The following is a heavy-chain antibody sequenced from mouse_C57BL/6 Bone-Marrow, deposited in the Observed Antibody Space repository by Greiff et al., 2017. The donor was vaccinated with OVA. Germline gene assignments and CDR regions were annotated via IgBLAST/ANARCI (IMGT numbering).Heavy chain of an antibody. J-gene: IGHJ4*01. CDR1: GYTFTSYG. D-gene: IGHD2-12*01. V-gene: IGHV1-81*01. Sequence: QVQLKQSGAELARPGASVKLSCKASGYTFTSYGISWVKQRTGQGLEWIGEIYPRSGNTYSNEKFKGKATLTADKSSSTAYMELRSLTSEDSAVYFCARRGSNDDAMDYWGQGTSVTVSS. CDR2: IYPRSGNT. CDR3: ARRGSNDDAMDY.